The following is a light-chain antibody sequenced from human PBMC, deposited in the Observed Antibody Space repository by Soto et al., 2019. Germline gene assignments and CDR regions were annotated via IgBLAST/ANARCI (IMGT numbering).Light chain of an antibody. CDR3: AAWDDSLSGFYV. J-gene: IGLJ1*01. V-gene: IGLV1-47*02. Sequence: QSVLTQPPSASGTPGQRVTISCSGSSYNIGSNYVYWYQQLPGTAPKLLIYSNNQRPSGVPDRFSGSKSGTSASLAISGLRSEDEADYYCAAWDDSLSGFYVFGTGTKLTVL. CDR2: SNN. CDR1: SYNIGSNY.